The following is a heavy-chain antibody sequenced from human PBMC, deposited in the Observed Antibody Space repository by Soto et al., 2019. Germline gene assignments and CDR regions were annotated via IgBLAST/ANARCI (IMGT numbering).Heavy chain of an antibody. CDR1: GFTFSTFS. J-gene: IGHJ4*02. D-gene: IGHD6-19*01. CDR3: ARDLGWAFDS. V-gene: IGHV3-48*02. Sequence: EVQLVESGGGSVQPGGSLRLSCGASGFTFSTFSMNWVRQAPGRGLEWISYISGGGRPISYADSVKGRFTISRDNAKNSLSLQMDSLTDQDTAVYYCARDLGWAFDSWGQGTLVTVSS. CDR2: ISGGGRPI.